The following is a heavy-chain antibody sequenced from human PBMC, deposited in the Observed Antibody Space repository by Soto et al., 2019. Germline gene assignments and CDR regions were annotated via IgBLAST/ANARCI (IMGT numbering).Heavy chain of an antibody. D-gene: IGHD3-22*01. CDR1: GFTVSSNY. CDR3: ARDRITMIVVASDAFDI. V-gene: IGHV3-33*01. J-gene: IGHJ3*02. CDR2: IWYDGSNK. Sequence: SGFTVSSNYMSWVRQAPGKGLEWVAVIWYDGSNKYYADSVKGRFTISRDNSKNTLYLQMNSLRAEDTAVYYCARDRITMIVVASDAFDIWGQGTMVTVSS.